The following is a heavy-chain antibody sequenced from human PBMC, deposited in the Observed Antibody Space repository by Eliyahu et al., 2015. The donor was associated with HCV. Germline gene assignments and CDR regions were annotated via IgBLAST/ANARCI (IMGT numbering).Heavy chain of an antibody. CDR3: ARVHRNPRDSGDAFDI. Sequence: QVQLQQWGAGLLKPSETLSLTCAVYGGSFSGYYWSWIRQPPGKGLEWIWEINHSGSTNYNPSLKSRVTISVDTSKNQFSLKLSSVTAADTAVYYCARVHRNPRDSGDAFDIWGQGTMVTVSS. CDR2: INHSGST. V-gene: IGHV4-34*01. D-gene: IGHD1-14*01. CDR1: GGSFSGYY. J-gene: IGHJ3*02.